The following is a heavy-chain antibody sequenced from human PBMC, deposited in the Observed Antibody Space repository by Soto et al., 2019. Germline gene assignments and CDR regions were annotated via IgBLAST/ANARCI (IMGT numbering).Heavy chain of an antibody. CDR2: MWVGGSSK. CDR3: ATIMTTVTSYAMDV. D-gene: IGHD4-17*01. V-gene: IGHV3-33*01. CDR1: GFTFTTYG. J-gene: IGHJ6*02. Sequence: GGSLRLSCVASGFTFTTYGLHWVRQAPGKGLEWVAVMWVGGSSKYYADSVKGRFTISRDNSKNTLYLQMNSLRAEDTAVYYCATIMTTVTSYAMDVWGQGTTVTVSS.